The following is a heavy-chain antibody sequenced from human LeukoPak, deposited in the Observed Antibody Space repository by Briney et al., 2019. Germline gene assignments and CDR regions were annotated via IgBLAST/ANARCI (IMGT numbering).Heavy chain of an antibody. CDR3: AKDIGYQVVVVAATLGLDY. V-gene: IGHV3-23*01. J-gene: IGHJ4*02. CDR2: ISGSGGST. Sequence: PGGSLRLSCAASGFTFSSYAMSWVRQAPGKGLEWVSAISGSGGSTYYADSVKGRFTISRDNAKNSLYLQMNSLRAEDTALYYCAKDIGYQVVVVAATLGLDYWGQGTLVTVSS. CDR1: GFTFSSYA. D-gene: IGHD2-15*01.